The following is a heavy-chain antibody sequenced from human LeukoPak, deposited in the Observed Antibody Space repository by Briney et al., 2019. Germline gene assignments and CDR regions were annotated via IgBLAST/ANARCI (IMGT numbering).Heavy chain of an antibody. V-gene: IGHV4-34*01. CDR2: INHSGST. Sequence: SETLSLTCAVYGGSFSGHYWSGIRQPPGKGLEWIGEINHSGSTNYNPSLKSRVTISVDTSKNQFSLKLSSVTAADTAVYYCASPRRAHLYFDYWGQGTLVTVSS. CDR1: GGSFSGHY. CDR3: ASPRRAHLYFDY. J-gene: IGHJ4*02.